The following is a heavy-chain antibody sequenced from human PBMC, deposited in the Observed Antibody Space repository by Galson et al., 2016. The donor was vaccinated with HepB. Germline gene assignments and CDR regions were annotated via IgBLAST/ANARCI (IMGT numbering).Heavy chain of an antibody. D-gene: IGHD3-10*01. CDR2: ISGNGGST. J-gene: IGHJ3*02. CDR1: GFTFSSYD. Sequence: SLRLSCAASGFTFSSYDMSWARQAPGKGLEWVSAISGNGGSTYYADSVKGRFTISRDNSKNTLYLQMNSLRAEDTAVYYCARDNTILWFGGLIGNAFDIWGQGTLVTVSS. V-gene: IGHV3-23*01. CDR3: ARDNTILWFGGLIGNAFDI.